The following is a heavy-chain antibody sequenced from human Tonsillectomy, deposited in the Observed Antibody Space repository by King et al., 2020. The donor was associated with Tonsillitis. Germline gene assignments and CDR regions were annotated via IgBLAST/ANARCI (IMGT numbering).Heavy chain of an antibody. J-gene: IGHJ6*03. D-gene: IGHD2-2*01. CDR3: ARGSVICSSTSCHYYYYYMDV. Sequence: QLVQSGAEVKKPGSSVKVSCKASGGTFSSYAISWVRQAPGQGLEWMGGIIPIFGTANYAQKFQGRVTITADESTSTAYMELSSLRSEDTAVYYCARGSVICSSTSCHYYYYYMDVWGKGTTVTVSS. CDR1: GGTFSSYA. CDR2: IIPIFGTA. V-gene: IGHV1-69*01.